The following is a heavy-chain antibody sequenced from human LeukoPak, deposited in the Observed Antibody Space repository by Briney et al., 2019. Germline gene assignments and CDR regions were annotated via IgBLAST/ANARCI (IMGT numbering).Heavy chain of an antibody. V-gene: IGHV3-30*04. Sequence: GGSLRLSCAASGFTFSSYAMHWVRQAPGKGLEWVAVILYDGSNKGYADSVKGRFTISRDNSKSTVYLEMNSLRAEDTAVYYCAKDWMSRRDYYYYGMDVWGQGTTVTVSS. D-gene: IGHD2-2*03. CDR1: GFTFSSYA. CDR2: ILYDGSNK. J-gene: IGHJ6*02. CDR3: AKDWMSRRDYYYYGMDV.